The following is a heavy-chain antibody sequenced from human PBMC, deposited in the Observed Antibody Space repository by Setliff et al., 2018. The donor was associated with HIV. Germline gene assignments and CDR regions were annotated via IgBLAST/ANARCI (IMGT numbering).Heavy chain of an antibody. CDR3: ARARTIGVSAVFFDP. D-gene: IGHD3-3*01. CDR2: VYVAGTV. V-gene: IGHV4-61*09. Sequence: PSETLSLTCSVSGGSMSSGSYSWTWLRQPAGKEPELIGHVYVAGTVIYNPSLASRLTISIVPSKNQFSLYLTSVTAADTGKYYCARARTIGVSAVFFDPWGQGIPVTVSS. CDR1: GGSMSSGSYS. J-gene: IGHJ5*02.